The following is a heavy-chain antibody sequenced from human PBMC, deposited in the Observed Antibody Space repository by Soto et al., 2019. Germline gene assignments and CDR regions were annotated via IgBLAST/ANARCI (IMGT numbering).Heavy chain of an antibody. CDR3: ARGHIVATILDY. J-gene: IGHJ4*02. Sequence: GGSLRLSCAASGFIFSNYEMSWVRQAPGQGLEWVSYIDHSGTTIYYAVSVKGRFTSSRDNAKNSLFLQMNSLRAEDTAVYYCARGHIVATILDYWGQGTLVTVSS. CDR2: IDHSGTTI. CDR1: GFIFSNYE. D-gene: IGHD5-12*01. V-gene: IGHV3-48*03.